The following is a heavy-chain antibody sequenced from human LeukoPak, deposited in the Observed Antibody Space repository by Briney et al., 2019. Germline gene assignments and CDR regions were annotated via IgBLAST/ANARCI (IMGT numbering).Heavy chain of an antibody. V-gene: IGHV3-7*01. CDR3: ARLRTPYYFDY. Sequence: PGGSLRLSCAASGFTFSSYWMSWVRQAPGKGLEWVANIKQDGSEKYYVGSVKGRFTISRDNAKNSLYLQMNSLRAEDTAVYYCARLRTPYYFDYWGQGTLVTVSS. CDR2: IKQDGSEK. J-gene: IGHJ4*02. CDR1: GFTFSSYW.